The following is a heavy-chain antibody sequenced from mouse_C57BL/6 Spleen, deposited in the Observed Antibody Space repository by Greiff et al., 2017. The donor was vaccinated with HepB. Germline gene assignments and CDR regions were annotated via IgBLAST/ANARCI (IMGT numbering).Heavy chain of an antibody. J-gene: IGHJ4*01. V-gene: IGHV10-3*01. Sequence: EVKLQESGGGLVQPKGSLKLSCAASGFTFNTYAMHWVRQAPGKGLEWVARIRSKSSNYATYYADSVKDRFTISRDDSQSMLYLQMNNLKTEDTAMYYCVRRGLFGGYSYYAMDYWGQGTSVTVSS. CDR1: GFTFNTYA. D-gene: IGHD2-3*01. CDR2: IRSKSSNYAT. CDR3: VRRGLFGGYSYYAMDY.